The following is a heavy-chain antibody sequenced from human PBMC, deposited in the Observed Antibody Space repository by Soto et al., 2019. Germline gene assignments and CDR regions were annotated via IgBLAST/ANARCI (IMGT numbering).Heavy chain of an antibody. V-gene: IGHV3-23*01. CDR2: LTSTGGT. D-gene: IGHD3-10*01. CDR3: AKDGDLYSGYFDY. Sequence: EVQLLESGGGLVQPGGSLRLSCAASGFIFNSYAMSWVRQAPGTGLEWVSTLTSTGGTYYADSVKGRFPISRDNSKNTLYLQMNNLRAEDTDVYYCAKDGDLYSGYFDYWGQGTLVTVSS. J-gene: IGHJ4*02. CDR1: GFIFNSYA.